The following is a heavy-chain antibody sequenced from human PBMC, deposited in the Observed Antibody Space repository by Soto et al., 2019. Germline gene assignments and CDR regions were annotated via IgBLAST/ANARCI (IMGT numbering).Heavy chain of an antibody. CDR3: VRYSAVRGVIDWFAP. V-gene: IGHV5-10-1*01. Sequence: SLKISCKGSGYSFTSYWISWVRQMPGKGLEWMGRIDPSDSYTSYSPSFQGHVTISADKSISTAYLQWSNLEASDTVMYYCVRYSAVRGVIDWFAPWSQGTLVPVSS. CDR1: GYSFTSYW. D-gene: IGHD3-10*01. CDR2: IDPSDSYT. J-gene: IGHJ5*02.